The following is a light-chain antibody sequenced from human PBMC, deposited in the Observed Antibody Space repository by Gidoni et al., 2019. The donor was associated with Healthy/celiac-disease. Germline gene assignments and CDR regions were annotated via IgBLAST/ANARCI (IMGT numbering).Light chain of an antibody. J-gene: IGKJ5*01. V-gene: IGKV1-33*01. CDR2: DAS. CDR3: QQYDNLRIT. CDR1: QDISNY. Sequence: LQITPSPSSLSASVGARVTITCQASQDISNYLNWYQQKPGKAPKLLIYDASNLETGVPSRFSGSGSGTDFTVTISSLQPEDIATYYCQQYDNLRITFGQGTRLEIK.